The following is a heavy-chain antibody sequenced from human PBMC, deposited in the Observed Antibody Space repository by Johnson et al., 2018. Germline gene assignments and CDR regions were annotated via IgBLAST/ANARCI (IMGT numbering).Heavy chain of an antibody. J-gene: IGHJ6*02. CDR1: GFTFSSYG. CDR3: AKIGPAFTTRYYYGMDV. Sequence: VQLVESGGGVVQPGRSLRLSCAASGFTFSSYGMHWVRQAPGKGLEWVAVISYDGSNKYYADSVKGRFTISRDNSKNTLYLQMNSPRAEDTAVYYCAKIGPAFTTRYYYGMDVWGQGTTVTVSS. CDR2: ISYDGSNK. D-gene: IGHD1-1*01. V-gene: IGHV3-30*18.